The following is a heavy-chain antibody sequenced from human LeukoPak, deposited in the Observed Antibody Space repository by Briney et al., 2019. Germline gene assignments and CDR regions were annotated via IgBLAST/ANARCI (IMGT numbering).Heavy chain of an antibody. J-gene: IGHJ2*01. D-gene: IGHD3-3*01. CDR1: GFTFSSYS. Sequence: GGSLRLSCAASGFTFSSYSMNWIRQAPGKGLEWVGYVSSSGDIIDYADSVKGRFTISRDNAKNSLFLQVNSLRVEDTAVFYCARGMSSSYDFWSGERYWYFDLWGRGTLVTVSS. V-gene: IGHV3-21*05. CDR2: VSSSGDII. CDR3: ARGMSSSYDFWSGERYWYFDL.